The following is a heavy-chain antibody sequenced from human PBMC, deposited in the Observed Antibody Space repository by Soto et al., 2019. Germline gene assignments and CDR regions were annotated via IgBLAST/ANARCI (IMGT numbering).Heavy chain of an antibody. CDR2: INHSGST. CDR1: GGSFSGYY. Sequence: XATLSLTCAVYGGSFSGYYWSWIRQPPGKGLEWIGEINHSGSTNYNPSLKSRVTISVDTSKNQFSLKLSSVTAADTAVYYCARGRGRGWGQGTLVTVS. CDR3: ARGRGRG. D-gene: IGHD3-16*01. V-gene: IGHV4-34*01. J-gene: IGHJ4*02.